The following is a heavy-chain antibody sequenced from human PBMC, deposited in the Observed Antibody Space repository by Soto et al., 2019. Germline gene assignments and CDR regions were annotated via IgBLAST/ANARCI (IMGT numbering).Heavy chain of an antibody. CDR1: GFIFRNYA. J-gene: IGHJ4*02. CDR3: ARGYTTSSLASFDS. D-gene: IGHD6-6*01. CDR2: ISYDGSNK. V-gene: IGHV3-30-3*01. Sequence: GGSLRLSCAASGFIFRNYAMHWVRQAPGKGLEWVAVISYDGSNKYYADSVKGRFTISRDNSNNTLYVEMNSLRAEDTAMYYSARGYTTSSLASFDSWGQGILVTVSS.